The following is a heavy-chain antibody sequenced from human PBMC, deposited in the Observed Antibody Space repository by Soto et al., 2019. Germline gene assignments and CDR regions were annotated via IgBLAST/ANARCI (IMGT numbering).Heavy chain of an antibody. V-gene: IGHV3-66*04. Sequence: EVELVESGGALVQPGGSLRLSCAASGFTVSTNYMTWVRQAPGQRLECVSVIYSAGSTSYADSVKGRFTISRDNSKNTLYLQMSSLRAADTAVYYCARRHYYGSDWGQGTLVTVSS. CDR1: GFTVSTNY. D-gene: IGHD3-10*01. CDR2: IYSAGST. J-gene: IGHJ4*02. CDR3: ARRHYYGSD.